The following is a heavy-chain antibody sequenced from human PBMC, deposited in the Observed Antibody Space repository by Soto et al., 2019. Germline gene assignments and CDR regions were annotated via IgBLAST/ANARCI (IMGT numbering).Heavy chain of an antibody. V-gene: IGHV4-30-2*03. CDR1: GGSISSGGYS. J-gene: IGHJ4*02. Sequence: SETLSLTCAVSGGSISSGGYSWSWIRQPPGKGLEWIGYIYHSGSTYYNPPLKSRVTISVDTSKNQFSLRLISVIAADTALYYCARRYGWLYFDYWGQGSLVTVSS. CDR2: IYHSGST. CDR3: ARRYGWLYFDY. D-gene: IGHD6-19*01.